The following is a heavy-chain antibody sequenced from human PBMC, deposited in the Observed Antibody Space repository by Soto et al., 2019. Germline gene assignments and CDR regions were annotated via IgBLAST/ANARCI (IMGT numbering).Heavy chain of an antibody. V-gene: IGHV1-3*01. CDR3: ARGGQNSGSLFY. D-gene: IGHD2-15*01. Sequence: QGQHVQSGAEVKKPGASVKVSCKASGYTFTHFAIHWVRQAPGQRHEWMGWINAENGNTKYSQKFQGRITITRDTSVSSAYMELTSLRSEDTAVYYCARGGQNSGSLFYWGQGTLVTVSS. J-gene: IGHJ4*02. CDR1: GYTFTHFA. CDR2: INAENGNT.